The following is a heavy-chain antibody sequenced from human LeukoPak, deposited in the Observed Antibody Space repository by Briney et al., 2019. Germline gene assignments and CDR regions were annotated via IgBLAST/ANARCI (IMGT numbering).Heavy chain of an antibody. J-gene: IGHJ1*01. D-gene: IGHD3-22*01. CDR1: GGTFSGYY. Sequence: SETLSLTCAVYGGTFSGYYWSWIRQPPGKGLEWIGEINHSGSTNYNPSLKSRVTISVDTSKNQFSLKLSSVTAADTAVYYCASGQNYYDSSGYLQHWGQGTLVTVSS. CDR2: INHSGST. CDR3: ASGQNYYDSSGYLQH. V-gene: IGHV4-34*01.